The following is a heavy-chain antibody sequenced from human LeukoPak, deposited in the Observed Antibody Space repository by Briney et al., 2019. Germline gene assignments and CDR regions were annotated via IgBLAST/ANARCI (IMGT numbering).Heavy chain of an antibody. J-gene: IGHJ4*02. CDR2: IYYSGST. V-gene: IGHV4-39*01. CDR1: GGSISSGSYY. D-gene: IGHD5-18*01. Sequence: SQTLSLTCTVSGGSISSGSYYWGWIRQPPGKGLEWIGSIYYSGSTYYNPSLKSRVTISVDTSKNQFSLKLSSVTAADTAVYYCAALGYSYGYSSFDYWGQGTLVTVSS. CDR3: AALGYSYGYSSFDY.